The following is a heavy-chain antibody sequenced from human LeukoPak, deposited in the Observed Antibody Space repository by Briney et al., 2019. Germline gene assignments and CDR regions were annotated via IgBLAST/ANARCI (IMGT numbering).Heavy chain of an antibody. CDR2: IIPIFGTA. J-gene: IGHJ4*02. CDR3: ARDEVGVATLS. CDR1: GGTFSSYA. Sequence: ASVKVSCKASGGTFSSYAISWVRQAPGQGLEWMGGIIPIFGTANYAQKFQGRVTITADESTSTAYMELSSLRSEGTAVYYCARDEVGVATLSWGQGTLVTVSS. D-gene: IGHD5-12*01. V-gene: IGHV1-69*13.